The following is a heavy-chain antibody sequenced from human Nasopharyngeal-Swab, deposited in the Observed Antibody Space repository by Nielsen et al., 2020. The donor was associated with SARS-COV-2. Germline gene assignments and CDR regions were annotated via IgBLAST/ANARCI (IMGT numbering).Heavy chain of an antibody. CDR2: IYTSGST. Sequence: SETLSLTCTVSGGSISSYYWSWIRQPAGKGLEWIGRIYTSGSTNYNPSLKSRVTMSVDTSKNQFSLKLSSVTAADTAVYYCAREGLRVHAVDYYYGMDVWGQGTTVTVSS. D-gene: IGHD2-8*01. CDR3: AREGLRVHAVDYYYGMDV. V-gene: IGHV4-4*07. J-gene: IGHJ6*02. CDR1: GGSISSYY.